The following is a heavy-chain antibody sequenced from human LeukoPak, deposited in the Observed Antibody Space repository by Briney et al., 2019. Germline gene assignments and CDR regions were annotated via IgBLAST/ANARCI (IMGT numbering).Heavy chain of an antibody. D-gene: IGHD2-8*01. CDR3: AREGRNVNFDY. CDR1: GGSISSGSYY. Sequence: SETLSLTCTVSGGSISSGSYYWSWLRQPAGKGLEWIGRIYTSGSTNYNPSLKSPVTISVDTSKNPFSLKLSSLTAADTAVYYCAREGRNVNFDYWGQGTLVTVSS. V-gene: IGHV4-61*02. CDR2: IYTSGST. J-gene: IGHJ4*02.